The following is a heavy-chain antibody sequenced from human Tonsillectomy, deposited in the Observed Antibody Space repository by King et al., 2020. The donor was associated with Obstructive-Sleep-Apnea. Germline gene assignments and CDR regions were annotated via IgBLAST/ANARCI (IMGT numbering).Heavy chain of an antibody. D-gene: IGHD5-12*01. Sequence: VQLQESGPGLVKPSETLSLTCSVSGGSINNYYWSWIRQPPGKGLEWIGYMDYSGNTNFNPSLKSRVTISADTSKIQFSLGLSSVTAADTAVYYCARHRGVEDYGGYGDYFDYWGQGTLVTVSS. V-gene: IGHV4-59*08. CDR2: MDYSGNT. CDR3: ARHRGVEDYGGYGDYFDY. J-gene: IGHJ4*02. CDR1: GGSINNYY.